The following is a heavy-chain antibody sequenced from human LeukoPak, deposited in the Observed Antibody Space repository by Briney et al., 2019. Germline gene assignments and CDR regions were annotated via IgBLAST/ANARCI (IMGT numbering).Heavy chain of an antibody. J-gene: IGHJ4*02. CDR3: TRVGYIDEGIDY. V-gene: IGHV3-7*04. Sequence: GGSLRLSCVASGFPFSSYWMTWVRQAPGKGLEWVANMKQDGSKKSYVDSVKGRFTISRDNAKNSLYLQMNSLRAEDTAIYYCTRVGYIDEGIDYWGQGTLVTVSS. CDR2: MKQDGSKK. CDR1: GFPFSSYW. D-gene: IGHD5-24*01.